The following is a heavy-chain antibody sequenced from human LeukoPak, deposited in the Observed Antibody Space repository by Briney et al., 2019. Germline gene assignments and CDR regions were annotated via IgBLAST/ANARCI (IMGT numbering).Heavy chain of an antibody. J-gene: IGHJ4*02. V-gene: IGHV3-30*18. Sequence: GGSLRLSCAASGFIFSNYGLHWVRQAPGKGLEWVAVISYDGSNKYYADSVKGRFTISRDNSKNTLYLQMNSLRAEDTAVYYCAKDLFTLAYYYDSSGYYPSDYWGQGTLVTVSS. CDR3: AKDLFTLAYYYDSSGYYPSDY. CDR1: GFIFSNYG. D-gene: IGHD3-22*01. CDR2: ISYDGSNK.